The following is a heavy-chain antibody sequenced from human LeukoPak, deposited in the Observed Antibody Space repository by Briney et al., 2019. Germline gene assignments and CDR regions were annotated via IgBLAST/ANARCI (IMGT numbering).Heavy chain of an antibody. CDR2: MNPNSGNT. V-gene: IGHV1-8*01. CDR1: GYAFTTFA. D-gene: IGHD5-24*01. Sequence: ASVKVSCKASGYAFTTFAMNWVRQATGQGLEWMGWMNPNSGNTGYAQKFQGRVTMTRNTSISTAYMELSSLRSEDTAVYYCARGSRRDGYNTLVDSWGQGTLVTVSS. CDR3: ARGSRRDGYNTLVDS. J-gene: IGHJ4*02.